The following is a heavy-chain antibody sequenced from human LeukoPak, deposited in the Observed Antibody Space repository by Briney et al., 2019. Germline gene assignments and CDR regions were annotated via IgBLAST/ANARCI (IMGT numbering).Heavy chain of an antibody. CDR3: ARPYYDILTGGMDV. CDR2: ISAYNGNT. J-gene: IGHJ6*02. CDR1: GYTFTSYG. V-gene: IGHV1-18*01. Sequence: ASVKVSCKASGYTFTSYGISWVRQAPGQGFEWMGWISAYNGNTNYAQKLQGRVTMTTDTSTSTAYMELRSLRSDDTAVYYCARPYYDILTGGMDVWGQGTTVTVSS. D-gene: IGHD3-9*01.